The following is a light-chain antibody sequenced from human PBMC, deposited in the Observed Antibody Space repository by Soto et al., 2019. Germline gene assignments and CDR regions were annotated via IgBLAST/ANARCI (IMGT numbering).Light chain of an antibody. Sequence: DIQLTQSPSFLSSSVGDRVTISCRASQGISDYLDWYQQKPGKAPKLLIYGASTLQSGVPSRFSGSASGTEFTLTISSMKPEDFATYFCQQFNAYPLTFGGGTKLEIK. CDR2: GAS. CDR3: QQFNAYPLT. V-gene: IGKV1-9*01. CDR1: QGISDY. J-gene: IGKJ4*01.